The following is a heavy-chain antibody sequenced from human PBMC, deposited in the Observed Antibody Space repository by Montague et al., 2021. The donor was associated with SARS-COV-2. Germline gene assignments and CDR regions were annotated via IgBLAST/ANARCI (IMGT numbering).Heavy chain of an antibody. CDR3: ARDRDLSSWDY. D-gene: IGHD6-13*01. V-gene: IGHV6-1*01. CDR2: TYYRSKWIN. CDR1: GDSVSSNSAA. J-gene: IGHJ4*02. Sequence: CAISGDSVSSNSAAWNWNRQTPSRRFERLGRTYYRSKWINEYAVSVKSRITINPDTSKNQFSLQLNSVTPEDTAMYYCARDRDLSSWDYWGQGTLVTVSS.